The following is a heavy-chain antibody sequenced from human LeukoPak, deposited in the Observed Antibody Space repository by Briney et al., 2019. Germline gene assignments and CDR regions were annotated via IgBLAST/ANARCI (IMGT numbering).Heavy chain of an antibody. CDR3: ARDSSYYYGMDV. CDR1: GGSISSYY. Sequence: SETLSLTCTVSGGSISSYYWSWIRQPPGKGPEWIGYIYYSGSTNYNPSLKSRVTISVDTSKNQFSLKLSSVTAADTAVYYCARDSSYYYGMDVWGQGTTVTVSS. J-gene: IGHJ6*02. CDR2: IYYSGST. V-gene: IGHV4-59*01.